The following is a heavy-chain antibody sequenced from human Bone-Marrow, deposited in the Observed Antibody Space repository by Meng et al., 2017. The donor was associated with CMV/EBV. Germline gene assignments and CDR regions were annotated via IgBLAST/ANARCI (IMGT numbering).Heavy chain of an antibody. CDR1: GFTFSGYT. V-gene: IGHV3-21*01. D-gene: IGHD6-13*01. CDR2: ISTSSIYI. CDR3: ARGIAAARGFDY. Sequence: WGSLRLSCTASGFTFSGYTMNWVRQAPGKGLEWISSISTSSIYIHYADSVKGRFTISRDNSKNTLYLQMGRLRAEDMAVYYCARGIAAARGFDYWGQGTLVTVSS. J-gene: IGHJ4*02.